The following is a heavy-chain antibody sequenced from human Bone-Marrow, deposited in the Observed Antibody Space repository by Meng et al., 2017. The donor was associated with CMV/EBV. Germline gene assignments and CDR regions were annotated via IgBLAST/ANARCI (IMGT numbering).Heavy chain of an antibody. J-gene: IGHJ4*02. Sequence: GGSLRLSCAASGFTFSSYAMSWVRQAPGKGLEWVSAISGSGGSTYYADSVKGRFTISRDNSKNTLYLQMNSLRAEDTAVYYCARGGYSSGWTSDYWGQGTLVTVSS. CDR2: ISGSGGST. D-gene: IGHD6-19*01. CDR3: ARGGYSSGWTSDY. CDR1: GFTFSSYA. V-gene: IGHV3-23*01.